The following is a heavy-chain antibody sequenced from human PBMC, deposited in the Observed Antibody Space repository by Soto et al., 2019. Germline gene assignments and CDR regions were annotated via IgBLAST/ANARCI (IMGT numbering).Heavy chain of an antibody. CDR3: ARGTLWFGEFDY. V-gene: IGHV4-59*01. J-gene: IGHJ4*02. CDR1: GGSISNFY. D-gene: IGHD3-10*01. CDR2: MYYSGTT. Sequence: SETLSLTCTVSGGSISNFYWSWIRQAPGKGLEWIGYMYYSGTTNYNPSLKSRVTISVDTSKNQFSLKMRSVTAADTAVYYCARGTLWFGEFDYGSQGTLV.